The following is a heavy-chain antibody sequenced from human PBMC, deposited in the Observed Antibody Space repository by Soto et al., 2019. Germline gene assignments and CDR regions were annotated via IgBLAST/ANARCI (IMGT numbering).Heavy chain of an antibody. CDR2: ISWDGGST. J-gene: IGHJ4*02. V-gene: IGHV3-43*01. Sequence: GGSLRLSCAASGFTFDDYTMHWVRQAPGKGLEWVSLISWDGGSTYYADSVKGRFTISRDNSKNSLYLQMNSLRTEDTALYYCAKDKGRLELPDYWGQGTLVTVSS. D-gene: IGHD1-26*01. CDR3: AKDKGRLELPDY. CDR1: GFTFDDYT.